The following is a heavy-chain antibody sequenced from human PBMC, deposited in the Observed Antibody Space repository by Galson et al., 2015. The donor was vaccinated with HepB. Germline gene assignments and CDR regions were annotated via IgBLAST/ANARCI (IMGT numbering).Heavy chain of an antibody. CDR1: GFTFSSYS. J-gene: IGHJ6*02. CDR3: ARGYGSGSYISRNYYGMDV. CDR2: ISSSSSYI. V-gene: IGHV3-21*01. Sequence: SLRLSCAASGFTFSSYSMNWVRQAPGKGLEWVSSISSSSSYIYYADSVKGRFTISIDNAKNSLYLQMNSLRAEDTAVYYCARGYGSGSYISRNYYGMDVWGQGTTVTVSS. D-gene: IGHD3-10*01.